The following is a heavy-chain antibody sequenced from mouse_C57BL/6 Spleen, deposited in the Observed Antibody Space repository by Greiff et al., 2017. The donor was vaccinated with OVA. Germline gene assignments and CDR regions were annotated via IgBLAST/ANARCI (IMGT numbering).Heavy chain of an antibody. CDR3: ARSKTIYYGNYAWFAY. D-gene: IGHD2-1*01. J-gene: IGHJ3*01. CDR1: GYTFTSYW. V-gene: IGHV1-69*01. CDR2: IDPSDSYT. Sequence: QVQLQQPGAELVMPGASVKLSCKASGYTFTSYWMHWVKQRPGQGLEWIGEIDPSDSYTNYNQKFKGKSTLTVDKSSSTAYRQLSSLTSEDSAVYYCARSKTIYYGNYAWFAYWGQGTLVTVSA.